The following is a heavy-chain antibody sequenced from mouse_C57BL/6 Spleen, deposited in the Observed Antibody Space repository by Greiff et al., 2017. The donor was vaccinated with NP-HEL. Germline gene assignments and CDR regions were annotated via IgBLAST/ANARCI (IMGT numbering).Heavy chain of an antibody. CDR2: ISYDGSN. Sequence: ESGPGLVKPSQSLSLTCSVTGYSITSGYYWNWIRQFPGNNLEWMGYISYDGSNNYNPSLKNRISITRDTSKNQFFLKLNSVTTEDTATYYCARGIYMDYWGQGTSVTVSS. V-gene: IGHV3-6*01. CDR1: GYSITSGYY. J-gene: IGHJ4*01. CDR3: ARGIYMDY.